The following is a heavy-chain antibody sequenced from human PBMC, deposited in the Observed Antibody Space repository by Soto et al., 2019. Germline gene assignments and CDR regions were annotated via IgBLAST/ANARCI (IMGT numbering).Heavy chain of an antibody. Sequence: EVQLVESGGGLVQPGGSLRLSCAASGFTFSSYWMSWVRQAPGKGLEWVANIKQDGSEKYYVDSVKGRFTISRDNAKNSLYLQMNSLRAEDTAVYYGARGGVAPRFDPWGQGTLVTVSS. CDR2: IKQDGSEK. D-gene: IGHD5-12*01. CDR1: GFTFSSYW. V-gene: IGHV3-7*01. J-gene: IGHJ5*02. CDR3: ARGGVAPRFDP.